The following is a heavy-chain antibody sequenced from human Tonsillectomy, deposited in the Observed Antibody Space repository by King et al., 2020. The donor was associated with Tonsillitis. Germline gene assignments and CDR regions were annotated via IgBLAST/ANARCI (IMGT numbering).Heavy chain of an antibody. J-gene: IGHJ3*02. CDR3: ARDHSSGRDAFDI. V-gene: IGHV4-59*01. D-gene: IGHD3-10*01. CDR1: GGSISSYY. CDR2: IYYSGST. Sequence: QLQESGPGLVKPSETLSLTCSVSGGSISSYYWSWIRQPPGKGLEWIGYIYYSGSTDYNPSLKSRVTISVDTARNQFSLKLTSVTAADTAVYYCARDHSSGRDAFDIWGQGTMVTVSS.